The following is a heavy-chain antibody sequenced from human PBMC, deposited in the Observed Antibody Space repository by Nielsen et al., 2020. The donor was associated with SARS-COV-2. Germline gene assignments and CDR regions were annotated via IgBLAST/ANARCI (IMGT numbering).Heavy chain of an antibody. CDR2: IYYSGST. D-gene: IGHD1-26*01. CDR1: GGSISSGDYY. J-gene: IGHJ5*02. Sequence: SETLSLTCTVSGGSISSGDYYWSWIRQPPGKGLEWIGYIYYSGSTYYNPSLKSRVTISVDTSKNQFSLKLSSVTAADTAVYYCARAHPVDTNIVGATSWFDPWGQGTLVTVSS. V-gene: IGHV4-30-4*01. CDR3: ARAHPVDTNIVGATSWFDP.